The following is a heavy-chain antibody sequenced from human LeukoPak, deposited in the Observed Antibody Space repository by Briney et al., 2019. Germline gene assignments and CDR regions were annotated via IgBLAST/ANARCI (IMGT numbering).Heavy chain of an antibody. CDR1: GGSFSGYY. V-gene: IGHV4-34*01. CDR3: ARTLRGVFDY. J-gene: IGHJ4*02. D-gene: IGHD3-16*01. Sequence: PSETLSLTCAVYGGSFSGYYWSWIRQPPGKGLEWIGEINHSGSTNYNPSLKSRVTISVDTSKNQFSLKLSSVTAADTAMYYCARTLRGVFDYWGQGTLVTVSS. CDR2: INHSGST.